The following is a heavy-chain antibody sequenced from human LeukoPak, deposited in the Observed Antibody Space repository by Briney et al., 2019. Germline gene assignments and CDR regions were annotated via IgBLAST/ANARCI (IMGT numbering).Heavy chain of an antibody. Sequence: RGSLRLSCAASGFTFNTYAMSWVRQAPGKGLEWVSAISGSGGTTHYADSVKGRFTISRDNSKNTLYLQMNSLRAEDTAIYYCAKEMTTIYAYFDYWGQGTLVTVSS. CDR3: AKEMTTIYAYFDY. V-gene: IGHV3-23*01. CDR2: ISGSGGTT. J-gene: IGHJ4*02. CDR1: GFTFNTYA. D-gene: IGHD5-24*01.